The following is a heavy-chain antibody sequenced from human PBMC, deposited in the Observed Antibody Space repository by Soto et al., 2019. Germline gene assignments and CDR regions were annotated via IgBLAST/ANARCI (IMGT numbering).Heavy chain of an antibody. Sequence: EVQLVESGGGLVQPGGSLRLSCAASGFSLRDSVIHWVRQVSGKGLEWVGRVISTADTYATAYTASVKGRFTVSRDDSKSTAYLQMNSRKTGDRGGFYCTGSISFAFDIWGQGTMVRVSS. CDR3: TGSISFAFDI. CDR2: VISTADTYAT. V-gene: IGHV3-73*01. J-gene: IGHJ3*02. D-gene: IGHD3-3*02. CDR1: GFSLRDSV.